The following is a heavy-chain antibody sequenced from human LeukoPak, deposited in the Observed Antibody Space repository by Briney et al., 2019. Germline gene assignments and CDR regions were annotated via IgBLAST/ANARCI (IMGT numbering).Heavy chain of an antibody. CDR2: MSSDSSFI. CDR1: GFTFRSYA. J-gene: IGHJ6*02. Sequence: GGSLRLSCVASGFTFRSYAMNWVRQAPGKGLEWVSYMSSDSSFINYADSVKGRFTISRDNAKNSLYLQMNSLRAEDTAVYYCARVKQQVSSTFMDVWGQGTTVTVSS. V-gene: IGHV3-21*05. CDR3: ARVKQQVSSTFMDV. D-gene: IGHD6-13*01.